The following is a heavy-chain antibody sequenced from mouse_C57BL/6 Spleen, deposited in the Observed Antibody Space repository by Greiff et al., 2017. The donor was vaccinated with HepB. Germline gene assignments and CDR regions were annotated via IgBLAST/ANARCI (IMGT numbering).Heavy chain of an antibody. CDR1: GYTFTSYW. CDR3: ANDYGSSRAMDY. V-gene: IGHV1-55*01. J-gene: IGHJ4*01. D-gene: IGHD1-1*01. Sequence: VQLQQPGAELVKPGASVKMSCKASGYTFTSYWITWVKQRPGQGLEWIGDIYPGSGSTNYNEKFKSKATLTVDTSSSPAYMQLSSLTSEDSAVYYCANDYGSSRAMDYWGQGTSVTVSS. CDR2: IYPGSGST.